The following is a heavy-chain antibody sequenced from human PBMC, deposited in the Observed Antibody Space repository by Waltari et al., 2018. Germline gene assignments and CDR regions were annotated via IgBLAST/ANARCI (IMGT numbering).Heavy chain of an antibody. Sequence: QKQLVESGGGLVKPGGSLTLSCAASGFSFRDYYMTWVRQGPGKGLEWIGSISSHATTIDDADSLKVRFTISRDNANTSAFLQIVSLRPDDTAVYYCARGRQQLIPWGQGTLVTVSS. CDR3: ARGRQQLIP. D-gene: IGHD6-13*01. CDR1: GFSFRDYY. J-gene: IGHJ5*02. CDR2: ISSHATTI. V-gene: IGHV3-11*01.